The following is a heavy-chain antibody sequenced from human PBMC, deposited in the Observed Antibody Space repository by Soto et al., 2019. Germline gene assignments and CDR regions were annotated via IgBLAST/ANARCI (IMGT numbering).Heavy chain of an antibody. D-gene: IGHD3-10*01. Sequence: SLRLSCAASGFTFDDYAMHWVRQAPGKGLEWVSGISWNSGSIGYADSVKGRFTISRDNAKNSLYLQMNSLRAEDTALYYCAKDLGMVRGYGMDAWGQGTTVTVSS. CDR2: ISWNSGSI. J-gene: IGHJ6*02. CDR3: AKDLGMVRGYGMDA. CDR1: GFTFDDYA. V-gene: IGHV3-9*01.